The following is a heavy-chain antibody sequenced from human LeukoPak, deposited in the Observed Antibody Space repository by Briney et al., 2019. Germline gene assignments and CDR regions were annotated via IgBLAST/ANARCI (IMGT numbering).Heavy chain of an antibody. V-gene: IGHV4-31*03. CDR3: ARDPRRYCSGGSCYPFDY. D-gene: IGHD2-15*01. Sequence: PSQTLSLTCTVSGGSISSGGYYWSWIRQQPGKGLEWVGYIYYSGSTYYNPSLKSRVTISLATSKNQFSLKLSSGTAADTAVYYCARDPRRYCSGGSCYPFDYWGQGTLVTVSS. CDR1: GGSISSGGYY. J-gene: IGHJ4*02. CDR2: IYYSGST.